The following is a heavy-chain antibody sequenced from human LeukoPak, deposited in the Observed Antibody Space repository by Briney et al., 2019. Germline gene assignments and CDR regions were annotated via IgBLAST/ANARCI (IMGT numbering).Heavy chain of an antibody. CDR2: ISNDGSIA. CDR1: GFSFSSYG. Sequence: PGGSLRLSCAASGFSFSSYGMHWVRQAPGKGLEWVAVISNDGSIAKYGDSVKGRFTISRDNSKNTLYVQMNSLRTDDAAVYYCAKFKSPYPMDYIFDFWGQGTLVTVSS. D-gene: IGHD4-11*01. J-gene: IGHJ4*02. V-gene: IGHV3-30*18. CDR3: AKFKSPYPMDYIFDF.